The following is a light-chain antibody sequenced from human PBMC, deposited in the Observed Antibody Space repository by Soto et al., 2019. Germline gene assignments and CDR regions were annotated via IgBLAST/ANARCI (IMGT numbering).Light chain of an antibody. CDR1: QSVSSSF. CDR2: GAS. J-gene: IGKJ1*01. CDR3: QQYDSSPRT. V-gene: IGKV3-20*01. Sequence: ESVLTQSPGTLSLSPGERATLSCRASQSVSSSFLAWYQRKPGQAPRILIYGASSRATGIPDRFSGSGSGKDFTLTISRLDPEDFAVYYCQQYDSSPRTFGQGTKVEIK.